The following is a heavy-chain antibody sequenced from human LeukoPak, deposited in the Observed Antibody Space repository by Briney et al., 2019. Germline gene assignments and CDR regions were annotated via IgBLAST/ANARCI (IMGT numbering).Heavy chain of an antibody. CDR1: GFTVSTNY. CDR2: LYSGSSA. Sequence: GGSLRLSCAASGFTVSTNYMNWVRQAPGKGLERVSILYSGSSAYYADSVEGRFTISRDSSKNTLFLQMNDLRAEDTAVYYCARVGDHFHWYLDLWGRGTLVTVSS. D-gene: IGHD3-3*02. CDR3: ARVGDHFHWYLDL. V-gene: IGHV3-53*01. J-gene: IGHJ2*01.